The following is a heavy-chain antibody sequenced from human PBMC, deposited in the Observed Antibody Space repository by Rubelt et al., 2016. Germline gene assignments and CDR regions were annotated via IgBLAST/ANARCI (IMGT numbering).Heavy chain of an antibody. CDR1: GFSISNNW. CDR2: ISGSGGST. Sequence: EVQLVESGGGLVQPGESLRLSCAASGFSISNNWMSWVRQAPGRGLEWVSAISGSGGSTYYADSVKGRFTISRDKSKNTLYLQMNSLRVEDTAVYFCAKERYYDDSGYLGPDALDVWGQGTMVTVSS. V-gene: IGHV3-23*04. J-gene: IGHJ3*01. D-gene: IGHD3-22*01. CDR3: AKERYYDDSGYLGPDALDV.